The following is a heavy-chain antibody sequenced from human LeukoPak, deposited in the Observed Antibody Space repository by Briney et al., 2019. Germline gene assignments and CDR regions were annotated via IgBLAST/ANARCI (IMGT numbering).Heavy chain of an antibody. V-gene: IGHV3-48*03. CDR2: ISSSGFTI. Sequence: GGTLRLSCAASGFTFSSYEMNWVRQAPGKGLEWVSSISSSGFTIYYADSVKGRFTISRDNAKNSLYLQMNSLRAEDTAVYYCARDYYDSSGHLYYYYMDVWGKGTTVTISS. J-gene: IGHJ6*03. CDR3: ARDYYDSSGHLYYYYMDV. CDR1: GFTFSSYE. D-gene: IGHD3-22*01.